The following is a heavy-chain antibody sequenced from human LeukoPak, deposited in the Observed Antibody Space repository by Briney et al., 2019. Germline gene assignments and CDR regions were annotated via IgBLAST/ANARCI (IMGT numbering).Heavy chain of an antibody. D-gene: IGHD2/OR15-2a*01. CDR2: MSGRGDTP. V-gene: IGHV3-23*01. J-gene: IGHJ4*01. Sequence: GGSLRLSCAASGFTFGTHAMTWVRQAPGKGLEWVSGMSGRGDTPYYAGSVEGRFTISRDNSKNTLYLQMNSLSADDTAIYFCARYYRVDGRAPDFWGHGTLVTVSS. CDR3: ARYYRVDGRAPDF. CDR1: GFTFGTHA.